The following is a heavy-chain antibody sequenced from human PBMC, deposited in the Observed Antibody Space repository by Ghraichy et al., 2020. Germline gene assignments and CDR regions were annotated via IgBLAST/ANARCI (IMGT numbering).Heavy chain of an antibody. J-gene: IGHJ6*02. CDR2: ISSSSSTI. Sequence: GGSLRLSCAASGFTFSSYSMNWVRQAPGKGLEWVSYISSSSSTIYYADSVKGRFTISRDNAKNSLYLQMNSLRDEDTAVYYCARDKDPAPINYYYGMDVWGQGTTVTVS. V-gene: IGHV3-48*02. CDR1: GFTFSSYS. D-gene: IGHD5-18*01. CDR3: ARDKDPAPINYYYGMDV.